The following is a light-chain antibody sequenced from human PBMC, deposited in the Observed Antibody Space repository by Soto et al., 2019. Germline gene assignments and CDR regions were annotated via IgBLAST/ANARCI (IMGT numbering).Light chain of an antibody. CDR3: CSYATSDTFL. V-gene: IGLV2-11*01. Sequence: QSALTQPRSVSGSPGQSVAISCTGTSSDVGGYNHVAWYQQHPGKAPKLMIFDVNKRPSWVPDRFSGSKSGNTASLTISGLQAEDEADYYCCSYATSDTFLFGGGTKLTVL. CDR2: DVN. J-gene: IGLJ3*02. CDR1: SSDVGGYNH.